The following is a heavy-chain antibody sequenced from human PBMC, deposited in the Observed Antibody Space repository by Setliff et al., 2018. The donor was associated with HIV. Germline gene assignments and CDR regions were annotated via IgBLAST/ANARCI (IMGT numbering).Heavy chain of an antibody. Sequence: PGGSLRLSCGASGFSFSSHSMNWVRQAPGKGLEWVSYISPSSTIIYYPDSVKGRFTTSRDNARNSLYLEMNSLRADDTAVYYCARDFCGSSCSSGYGYFDHWGQGTLVTVSS. CDR2: ISPSSTII. D-gene: IGHD2-15*01. CDR3: ARDFCGSSCSSGYGYFDH. V-gene: IGHV3-48*01. J-gene: IGHJ4*02. CDR1: GFSFSSHS.